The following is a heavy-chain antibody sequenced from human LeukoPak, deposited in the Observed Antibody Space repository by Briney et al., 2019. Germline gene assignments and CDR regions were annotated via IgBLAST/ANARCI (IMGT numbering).Heavy chain of an antibody. Sequence: GGSLRLSCAASGFTFSSYWMHWVRQAPGKGLVWVSRINTDGSSTSYADSVRGRFTISRDNAKNTLYLQMNSLRAEDTAVYYCARKEGRGYILYWGQGTLVTVSS. CDR1: GFTFSSYW. V-gene: IGHV3-74*01. J-gene: IGHJ4*02. D-gene: IGHD5-18*01. CDR2: INTDGSST. CDR3: ARKEGRGYILY.